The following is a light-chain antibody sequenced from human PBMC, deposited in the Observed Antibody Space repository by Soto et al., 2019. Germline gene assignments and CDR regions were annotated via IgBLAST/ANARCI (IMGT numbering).Light chain of an antibody. Sequence: EMVMTQSPATLSVSPGERATLSCRASQSVSSKLGWYQEKPGQAPRLLIYGASARATGIPARFSGSGSGTEFTLTISSLEPEDFAVYYCQQYGSSPSWTFGQGTKVDI. CDR3: QQYGSSPSWT. CDR2: GAS. CDR1: QSVSSK. V-gene: IGKV3-15*01. J-gene: IGKJ1*01.